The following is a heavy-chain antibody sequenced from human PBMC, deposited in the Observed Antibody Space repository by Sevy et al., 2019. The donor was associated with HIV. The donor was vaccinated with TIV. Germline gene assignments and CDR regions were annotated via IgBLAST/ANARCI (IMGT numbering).Heavy chain of an antibody. J-gene: IGHJ6*03. CDR3: VKDRVTIFGVVIINYYYYMDV. CDR2: ISSNGGST. V-gene: IGHV3-64D*06. Sequence: GRSLRLSCSASGFTFSSYAMHWVRQAPGKGLEYVSAISSNGGSTYYADSVKGRFTISRDNSKNTLYLQMSSLRAEDTAVYYCVKDRVTIFGVVIINYYYYMDVWGKGTTVTVSS. D-gene: IGHD3-3*01. CDR1: GFTFSSYA.